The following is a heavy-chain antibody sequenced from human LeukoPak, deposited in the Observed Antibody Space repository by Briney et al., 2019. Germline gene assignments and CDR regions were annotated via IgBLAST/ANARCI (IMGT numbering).Heavy chain of an antibody. Sequence: KPSETLSLTCTVSGGSLSSHYWSWIRQPPGKGLEWIAYLLDSVNTKDNPSLQSRLTLSADTSKNQFSLRLTSVTAADTAVYYCATLKRGSIYGYFDFWGQGTKVTVSS. CDR3: ATLKRGSIYGYFDF. V-gene: IGHV4-59*11. CDR1: GGSLSSHY. CDR2: LLDSVNT. D-gene: IGHD5-18*01. J-gene: IGHJ4*02.